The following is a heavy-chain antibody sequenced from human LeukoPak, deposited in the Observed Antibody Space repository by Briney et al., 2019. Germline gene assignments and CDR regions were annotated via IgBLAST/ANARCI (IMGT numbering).Heavy chain of an antibody. Sequence: GGSLRLSCAASGFTVSSNYMSWVRQAPGKGLEWVSVIYSGGSTYYADSVKGRFTISRDNSKNTLYLQMNSLRAEDTAVYYCAREDYDLWSGYYFDYWGQGTLVTVSS. CDR1: GFTVSSNY. CDR3: AREDYDLWSGYYFDY. CDR2: IYSGGST. V-gene: IGHV3-53*01. D-gene: IGHD3-3*01. J-gene: IGHJ4*02.